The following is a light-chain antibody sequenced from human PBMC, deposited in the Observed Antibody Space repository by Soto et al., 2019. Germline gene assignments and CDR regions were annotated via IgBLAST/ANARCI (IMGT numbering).Light chain of an antibody. CDR1: QSVTSDS. CDR3: HQYGNSLWT. J-gene: IGKJ1*01. Sequence: EIVLTQSPGTLSLSPGERDTLSCTVSQSVTSDSLAWYQQRPGQAPRLLIYGGNRRFTDIPGRFSGSGSGTDFTLTIYSLEPEDFVEYYCHQYGNSLWTFGQGTKVDI. CDR2: GGN. V-gene: IGKV3-20*01.